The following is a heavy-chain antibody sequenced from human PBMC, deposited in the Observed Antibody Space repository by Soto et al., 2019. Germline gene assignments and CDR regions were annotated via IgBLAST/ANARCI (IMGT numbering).Heavy chain of an antibody. CDR2: IYHTGNT. CDR3: ARGGLSMVRGAGGGLDV. CDR1: GDSIGSSSW. D-gene: IGHD3-10*01. J-gene: IGHJ6*02. V-gene: IGHV4-4*02. Sequence: QVQLQESGPGLVKPSGTLSLTCAVSGDSIGSSSWWSWVRQPPGKGLEWIGEIYHTGNTNYNPSLESRVTMSVDKSKTSFSLRLSSLTAADTAVYYCARGGLSMVRGAGGGLDVWGQATTVTVSS.